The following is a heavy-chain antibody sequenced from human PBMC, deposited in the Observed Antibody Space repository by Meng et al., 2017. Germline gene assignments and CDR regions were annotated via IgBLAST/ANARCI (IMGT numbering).Heavy chain of an antibody. J-gene: IGHJ4*02. D-gene: IGHD6-19*01. Sequence: ASVKVSCKASGYTFTGYYMHWVRQAPGQGLEWMGRINPNSGGTNYAQKFQGRVTMTRDTSISTAYMELSRLRSDDTAVYYCAREISYSSGGPYDYWGQGTLVTVSS. CDR3: AREISYSSGGPYDY. CDR2: INPNSGGT. V-gene: IGHV1-2*06. CDR1: GYTFTGYY.